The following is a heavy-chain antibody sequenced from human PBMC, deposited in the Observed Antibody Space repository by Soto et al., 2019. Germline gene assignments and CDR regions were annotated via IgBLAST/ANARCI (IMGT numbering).Heavy chain of an antibody. V-gene: IGHV5-10-1*01. Sequence: GDYLKISCQCSCYSYPSYWISWERQMPGKGLEWKGRIDPSDSYTNYSPSFQGHVTISADKAISTAYLQWSSLKATDTAMYYCARRGWVGVVDTGWFDPWGQGTLVTVSS. CDR2: IDPSDSYT. J-gene: IGHJ5*02. D-gene: IGHD2-21*01. CDR1: CYSYPSYW. CDR3: ARRGWVGVVDTGWFDP.